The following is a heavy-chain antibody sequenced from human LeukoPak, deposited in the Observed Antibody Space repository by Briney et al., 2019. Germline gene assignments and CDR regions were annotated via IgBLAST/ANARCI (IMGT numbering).Heavy chain of an antibody. CDR1: GGSISSYY. CDR2: IYYSGST. D-gene: IGHD3-10*01. CDR3: ARDSYVGLWFGELPSKDLPDY. Sequence: SETLSLTCTVSGGSISSYYWSWIRQPPGKGLEWIGYIYYSGSTNYNPSLKSRVTISVDTSKNQFSVKLNSVTAADTAVYYCARDSYVGLWFGELPSKDLPDYWGQGTLVTVSS. V-gene: IGHV4-59*12. J-gene: IGHJ4*02.